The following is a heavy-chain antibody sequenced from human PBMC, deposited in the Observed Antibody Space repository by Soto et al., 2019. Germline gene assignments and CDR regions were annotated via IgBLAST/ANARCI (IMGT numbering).Heavy chain of an antibody. CDR2: VSTFNGNT. CDR1: GYTLTTYG. Sequence: ASVKVSCKASGYTLTTYGISWVRQAPGQGLEWVGWVSTFNGNTHFAQKFQDRVTMTADTSTSTVYMELRSLRSDDTAMYYCARDDCIDSTCYVSHWG. CDR3: ARDDCIDSTCYVSH. D-gene: IGHD2-2*01. J-gene: IGHJ1*01. V-gene: IGHV1-18*01.